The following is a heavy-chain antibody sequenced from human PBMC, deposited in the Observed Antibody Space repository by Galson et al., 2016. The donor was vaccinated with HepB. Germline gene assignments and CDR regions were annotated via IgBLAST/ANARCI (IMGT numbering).Heavy chain of an antibody. Sequence: SLRLSCAASGFTFDDYAMHWVRQAPGKGLEWVSGISWNSGSIGYADSVKGRFTISRGNAKNSLYLQMNSLRAEDTALYYCAKDISALFRHWYFDFWGRGTLVTVSS. CDR3: AKDISALFRHWYFDF. CDR2: ISWNSGSI. V-gene: IGHV3-9*01. D-gene: IGHD2-21*01. J-gene: IGHJ2*01. CDR1: GFTFDDYA.